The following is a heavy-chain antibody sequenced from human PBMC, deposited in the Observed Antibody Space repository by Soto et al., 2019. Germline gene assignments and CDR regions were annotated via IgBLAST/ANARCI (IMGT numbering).Heavy chain of an antibody. CDR2: INAGNGNT. CDR1: GYTFTSYA. Sequence: ASVKVSCKASGYTFTSYAMHWVRQAPGQRLEWMGWINAGNGNTKYSQKFQGRVTITRDTSASTAYMELSSLRSEDTAVYYCAREAGYSYYFDYWGQGTLVTVSS. D-gene: IGHD3-9*01. CDR3: AREAGYSYYFDY. J-gene: IGHJ4*02. V-gene: IGHV1-3*01.